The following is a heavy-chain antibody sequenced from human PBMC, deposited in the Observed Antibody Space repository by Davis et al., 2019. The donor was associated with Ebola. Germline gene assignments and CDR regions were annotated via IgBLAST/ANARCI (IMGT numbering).Heavy chain of an antibody. CDR1: GFTFSSYW. CDR2: INGDGSST. J-gene: IGHJ4*02. V-gene: IGHV3-74*01. CDR3: ASGYRNDWYGELGQ. Sequence: GESLKISCTASGFTFSSYWMHWVRQVPGKGLVWVSRINGDGSSTTYADSVKGRFTISRDNAKNTLYLQMNSLRAEDSAIYYCASGYRNDWYGELGQWGQGTSVTVSS. D-gene: IGHD3-10*01.